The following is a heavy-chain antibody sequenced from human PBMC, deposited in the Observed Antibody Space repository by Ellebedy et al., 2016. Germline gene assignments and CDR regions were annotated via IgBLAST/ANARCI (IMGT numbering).Heavy chain of an antibody. CDR3: ARDGVSRWLQLVDRGGYFDL. J-gene: IGHJ2*01. CDR2: IYYSGST. D-gene: IGHD5-24*01. CDR1: GGSISSYY. Sequence: SETLSLTCTVSGGSISSYYWSWIRQPPGKGLEWIGYIYYSGSTNYNPSLKSRVTISVDTSKNQFSLKLSSVTAADTAVYYCARDGVSRWLQLVDRGGYFDLWGRGTLVTVSS. V-gene: IGHV4-59*01.